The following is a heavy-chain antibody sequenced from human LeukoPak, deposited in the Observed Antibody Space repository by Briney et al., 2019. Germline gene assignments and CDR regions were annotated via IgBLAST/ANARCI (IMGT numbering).Heavy chain of an antibody. CDR1: GFSFSTYS. CDR2: ISGSGGST. Sequence: GGSLRLSCAASGFSFSTYSMSWVRQAPGKGLEWVSTISGSGGSTYYADSVKGRFTISRDNSKNTLYLLMNSLRAEDTAVYYCAKDLDTAMVHDAFDIWGQGTMVTVSS. CDR3: AKDLDTAMVHDAFDI. J-gene: IGHJ3*02. D-gene: IGHD5-18*01. V-gene: IGHV3-23*01.